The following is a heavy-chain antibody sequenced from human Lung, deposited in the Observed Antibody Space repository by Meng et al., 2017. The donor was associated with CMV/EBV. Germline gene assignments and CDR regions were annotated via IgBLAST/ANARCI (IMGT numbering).Heavy chain of an antibody. Sequence: LAWLEPGPGLVKPSGSPSVTCSVWGGSIRSRSNYWGLIRQPPGKGLEWIGNIYYSGLTSYNPSLKSRVTRSVDTSKIQFSLKLSSVTAADTAVFYCARVWANGEGWFDPWGQGTLVTVSS. D-gene: IGHD2-8*01. CDR2: IYYSGLT. V-gene: IGHV4-39*07. CDR1: GGSIRSRSNY. J-gene: IGHJ5*02. CDR3: ARVWANGEGWFDP.